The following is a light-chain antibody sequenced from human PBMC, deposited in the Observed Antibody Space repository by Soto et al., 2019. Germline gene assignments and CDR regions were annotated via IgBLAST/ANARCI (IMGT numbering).Light chain of an antibody. V-gene: IGKV1-5*03. CDR2: QAS. J-gene: IGKJ1*01. Sequence: DIQMTQSPSTLSASVGDRVTITCRASESGSRWLAWYQQKPGRTPKLLIYQASTLGTGVPSRFSGSGSGTEFTLTISSLQPDDFATYYCQQYNDYSQAFGQGTKVEIK. CDR1: ESGSRW. CDR3: QQYNDYSQA.